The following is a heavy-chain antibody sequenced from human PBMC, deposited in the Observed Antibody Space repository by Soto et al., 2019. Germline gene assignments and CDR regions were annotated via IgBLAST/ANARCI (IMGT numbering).Heavy chain of an antibody. D-gene: IGHD3-10*01. V-gene: IGHV4-30-4*01. CDR1: GDSISSGIHY. J-gene: IGHJ5*02. Sequence: SETLSLTCTVSGDSISSGIHYWIWIRQPPGKGLEWIGYIFYSGTAYYNPSLKSRLTISVDTSKNQFSLKLSSVTAADTAVYYCARTDYGTAYFDPWGQGSLVTVSS. CDR3: ARTDYGTAYFDP. CDR2: IFYSGTA.